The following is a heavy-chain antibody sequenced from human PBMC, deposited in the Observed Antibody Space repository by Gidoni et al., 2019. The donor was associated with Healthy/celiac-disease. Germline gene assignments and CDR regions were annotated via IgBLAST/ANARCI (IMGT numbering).Heavy chain of an antibody. J-gene: IGHJ4*02. D-gene: IGHD3-9*01. CDR3: ARLGFEEQYFDTRPKAYYFDY. CDR1: GGSISSSSYY. V-gene: IGHV4-39*01. CDR2: IYYSGST. Sequence: QLQLQESGPGLVKPSETLSLTCTVSGGSISSSSYYWGWIRQPPGKGLEWIGSIYYSGSTYYNPSLKSRVTISVDTSKNQFSLKLSSVTAADTAVYYCARLGFEEQYFDTRPKAYYFDYWGQGTLVTVSS.